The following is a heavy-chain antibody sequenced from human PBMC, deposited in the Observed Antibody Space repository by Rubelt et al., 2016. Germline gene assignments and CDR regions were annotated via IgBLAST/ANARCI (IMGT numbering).Heavy chain of an antibody. CDR2: IFYSGST. V-gene: IGHV4-34*11. Sequence: QVQLQQWGAGLLKPSETLSLTCAVYGGSFSGYYWSWIRQPPGKGLEWIGYIFYSGSTNYNPSRKCRVTISVDTSKNQFSLKLSSVTAADTAVDYCARVGFDRGFDYWGQGTLVTVSS. CDR3: ARVGFDRGFDY. D-gene: IGHD3-9*01. J-gene: IGHJ4*02. CDR1: GGSFSGYY.